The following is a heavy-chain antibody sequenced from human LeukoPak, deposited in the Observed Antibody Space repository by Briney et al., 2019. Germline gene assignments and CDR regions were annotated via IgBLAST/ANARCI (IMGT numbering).Heavy chain of an antibody. CDR2: IYTSGST. V-gene: IGHV4-4*07. CDR3: ARETTGAGTARPFDY. J-gene: IGHJ4*02. CDR1: GRSISNYY. D-gene: IGHD6-13*01. Sequence: SETLSLTCTVSGRSISNYYWSWIRQPAGQALEWIGRIYTSGSTNYNPSLKSRVTMSVDTSKNQFSLKLSSVTAADTAVYYCARETTGAGTARPFDYWGQGTLVTVSS.